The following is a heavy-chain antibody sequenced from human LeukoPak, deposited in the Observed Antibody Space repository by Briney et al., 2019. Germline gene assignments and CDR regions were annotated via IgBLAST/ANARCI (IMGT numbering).Heavy chain of an antibody. Sequence: SETLSLTCTVSGGSLSSYYWSWIRQPPGKGLEWIGYIYYSGSTNYNPSLKSRVTISVDTSKNQFSLKLSSVTAADTAVYYCARVLRFLEWLPHAFDIWGQGTMVTVSS. CDR2: IYYSGST. J-gene: IGHJ3*02. CDR1: GGSLSSYY. D-gene: IGHD3-3*01. CDR3: ARVLRFLEWLPHAFDI. V-gene: IGHV4-59*01.